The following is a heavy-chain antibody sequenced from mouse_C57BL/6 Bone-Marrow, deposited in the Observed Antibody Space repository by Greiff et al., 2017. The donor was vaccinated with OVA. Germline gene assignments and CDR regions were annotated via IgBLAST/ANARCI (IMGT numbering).Heavy chain of an antibody. Sequence: QVQLQPPGAELVKPGASVQLSRQASCYTFTSYWMHWVKPRPGRGPEWIGRIYPNSGGTKYYEKFKSKATLTSDKPSSTAYMQLSSLTSEDSAVYYCARGWLRPHYWGQGTTLTVSS. J-gene: IGHJ2*01. V-gene: IGHV1-62-3*01. CDR3: ARGWLRPHY. D-gene: IGHD2-2*01. CDR1: CYTFTSYW. CDR2: IYPNSGGT.